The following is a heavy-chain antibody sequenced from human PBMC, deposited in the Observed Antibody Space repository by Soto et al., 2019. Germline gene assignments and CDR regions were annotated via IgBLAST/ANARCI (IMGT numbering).Heavy chain of an antibody. Sequence: GGSLRLSCAASGFTFSSYSMNWVRQAPGKGLEWVSSISSSSSYIYYADSVKGRFTISRDNAKNSLYLQMNSLRAEDTAVYYCARDRGVPAGRAGVSKRNWFDPWGQGTLFTVSS. V-gene: IGHV3-21*01. CDR3: ARDRGVPAGRAGVSKRNWFDP. D-gene: IGHD2-2*01. J-gene: IGHJ5*02. CDR1: GFTFSSYS. CDR2: ISSSSSYI.